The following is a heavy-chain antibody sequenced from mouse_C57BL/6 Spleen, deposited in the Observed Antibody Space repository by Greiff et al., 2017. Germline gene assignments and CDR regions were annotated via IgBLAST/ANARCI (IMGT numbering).Heavy chain of an antibody. CDR3: ARSEWPIYYDYDENYMDY. V-gene: IGHV14-3*01. J-gene: IGHJ2*01. Sequence: VQLQQSVAELVRPGASVKLSCTASGFNIKNTYMHWVKQRPEQGLEWIGRIDPANGNTKYAPKFQGKATITADTSSNTAYLQLSSLTSEDTAIYYCARSEWPIYYDYDENYMDYWGQGTTLTVSS. CDR2: IDPANGNT. CDR1: GFNIKNTY. D-gene: IGHD2-4*01.